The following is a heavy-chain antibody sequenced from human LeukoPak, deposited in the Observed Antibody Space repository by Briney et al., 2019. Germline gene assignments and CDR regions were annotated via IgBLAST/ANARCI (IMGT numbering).Heavy chain of an antibody. CDR3: ARDRSSSRDFDY. CDR2: IYSGGYT. V-gene: IGHV3-53*01. CDR1: GFTVSSSY. Sequence: GGSLRLSCAASGFTVSSSYMIWVRQAPGKGLEWVSVIYSGGYTYYADSVKGRFTISRDHSKNTLYLQMDSLRAEDTAVYYCARDRSSSRDFDYWGQGTLVTVSS. J-gene: IGHJ4*02. D-gene: IGHD6-6*01.